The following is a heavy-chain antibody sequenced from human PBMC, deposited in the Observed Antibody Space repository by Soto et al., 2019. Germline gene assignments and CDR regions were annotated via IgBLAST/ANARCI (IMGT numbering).Heavy chain of an antibody. CDR2: ISGSGDRT. Sequence: EVQLLESGGGLVQPGGSLSLSGAASGITISNNPMSWVGQAPGKGLDWVSGISGSGDRTYYADSAKGRFTISKDFSKNSLSLQLDSLRAEDTAVYFCVKDDGGNPSTEPHWGQGTLVTVSS. CDR3: VKDDGGNPSTEPH. V-gene: IGHV3-23*01. D-gene: IGHD2-15*01. J-gene: IGHJ4*02. CDR1: GITISNNP.